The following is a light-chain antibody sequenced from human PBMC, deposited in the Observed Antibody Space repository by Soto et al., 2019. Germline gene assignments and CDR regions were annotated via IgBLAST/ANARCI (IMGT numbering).Light chain of an antibody. CDR3: SSYTSGSTLVV. V-gene: IGLV2-14*01. CDR1: SSDVGGYNY. Sequence: QSALTQPASVSGSPGQSITISCTGTSSDVGGYNYVSWYQQHPGKAPKLMIYDVSNRPSGVSNRFSGSKSGNTASLTISGLQAEDESDYYCSSYTSGSTLVVFGGGPKLTLL. CDR2: DVS. J-gene: IGLJ2*01.